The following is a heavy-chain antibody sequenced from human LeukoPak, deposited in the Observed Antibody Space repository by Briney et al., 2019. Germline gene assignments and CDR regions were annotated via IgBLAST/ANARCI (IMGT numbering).Heavy chain of an antibody. CDR1: GFTFSDYY. V-gene: IGHV3-11*06. D-gene: IGHD6-19*01. CDR3: ARRHRIAVAGTISYFDY. CDR2: INRSSSYT. Sequence: GGSLRLSCAASGFTFSDYYMSWIRQAPGKGLEWVSYINRSSSYTNYADSVKGRFTISRDNAKNSLYLQMNSLRAEDTAVYYCARRHRIAVAGTISYFDYWGQGPLVTVSS. J-gene: IGHJ4*02.